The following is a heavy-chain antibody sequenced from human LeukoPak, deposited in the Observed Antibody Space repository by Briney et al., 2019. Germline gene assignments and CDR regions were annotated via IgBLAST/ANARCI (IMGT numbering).Heavy chain of an antibody. CDR1: GGSISGYF. Sequence: SETLSLTCTVSGGSISGYFCSWIRQPPGKGLEWIGYIYYTGSTSYNPSLKSRVTISVDTSKNQFSLRLSSVTAADTAVYYCARYTTTSVPNWFDPWGQGTLVTVSS. V-gene: IGHV4-59*08. CDR2: IYYTGST. J-gene: IGHJ5*02. D-gene: IGHD2/OR15-2a*01. CDR3: ARYTTTSVPNWFDP.